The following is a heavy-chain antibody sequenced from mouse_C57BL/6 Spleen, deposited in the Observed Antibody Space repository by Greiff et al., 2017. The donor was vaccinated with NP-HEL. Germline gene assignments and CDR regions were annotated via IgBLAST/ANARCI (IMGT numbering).Heavy chain of an antibody. CDR2: IDPANGNT. J-gene: IGHJ4*01. CDR3: AYGSSYDAMDY. Sequence: EVKLVESVAELVRPGASVKLSCTASGFNIKNTYMHWVKQRPEQGLEWIGRIDPANGNTKYAPKFQGKATITADTSSNTAYLQLSSLTSEDTAIYYCAYGSSYDAMDYWGQGTSVTVSS. V-gene: IGHV14-3*01. D-gene: IGHD1-1*01. CDR1: GFNIKNTY.